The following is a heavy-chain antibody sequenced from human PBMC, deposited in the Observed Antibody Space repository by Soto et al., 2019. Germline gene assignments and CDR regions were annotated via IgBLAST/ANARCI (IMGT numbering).Heavy chain of an antibody. Sequence: QVQLVESGGGVVQPGRSLRLSCAASGFTFSSYAMHWVRQAPGKGLEWVAVISYDGSNQYYADSVKGRFTISRDNSKSTLFLQMNSLRPEDTAVYYCASDVQPVALHLFDPWGQGTLVTVSS. CDR1: GFTFSSYA. CDR2: ISYDGSNQ. J-gene: IGHJ5*02. D-gene: IGHD2-15*01. CDR3: ASDVQPVALHLFDP. V-gene: IGHV3-30-3*01.